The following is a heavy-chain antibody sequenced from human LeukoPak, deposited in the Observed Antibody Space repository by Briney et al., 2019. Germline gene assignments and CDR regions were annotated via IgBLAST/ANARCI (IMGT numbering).Heavy chain of an antibody. CDR2: INTNTGNP. J-gene: IGHJ4*02. CDR3: ARVLGGGYDGVSYPDFDY. Sequence: ASVKVSCKASGYTFTTYAMNWVRQAPGQGLEWMGWINTNTGNPTYAQGFTGRFVFSLDTSVSTAYLQISSLKAEDTAVYYCARVLGGGYDGVSYPDFDYWGQGTLVTVSS. V-gene: IGHV7-4-1*02. D-gene: IGHD5-12*01. CDR1: GYTFTTYA.